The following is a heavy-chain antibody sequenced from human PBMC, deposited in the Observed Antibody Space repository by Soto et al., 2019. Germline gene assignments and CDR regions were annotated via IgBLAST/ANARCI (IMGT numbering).Heavy chain of an antibody. CDR1: VFTFEDHA. CDR2: ISWNSGTI. J-gene: IGHJ6*02. V-gene: IGHV3-9*01. D-gene: IGHD6-19*01. CDR3: AKDITSTGWYVGRDL. Sequence: PGWSLRLSCAASVFTFEDHAMHWDRQGPGKGVEWVSGISWNSGTIVYSDSVKCRFTISRDNTKNSLYLQTDSLRREETALYYCAKDITSTGWYVGRDLWVQGTKVTGSS.